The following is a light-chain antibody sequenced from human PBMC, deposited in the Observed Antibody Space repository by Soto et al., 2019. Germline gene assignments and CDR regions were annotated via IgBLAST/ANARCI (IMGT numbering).Light chain of an antibody. J-gene: IGKJ4*01. CDR2: GAS. CDR1: QSVSSSY. V-gene: IGKV3-20*01. CDR3: QQYGSSPFT. Sequence: EIVLTQSPGTLSLSPGERATLSCRASQSVSSSYLAWYQQKPGQAPRLLIYGASSRATGIPDRFSGSGSGTDFTLTISRLEPEDFAVYYCQQYGSSPFTLGGGTKVDI.